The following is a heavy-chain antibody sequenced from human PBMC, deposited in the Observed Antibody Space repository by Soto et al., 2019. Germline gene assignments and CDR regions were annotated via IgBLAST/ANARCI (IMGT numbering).Heavy chain of an antibody. CDR2: IYYSEFT. Sequence: QVQLQESGPGLVKPSQTLSLTCTVSGGSITSGGYYWSWIRQHPGKGLEWIGYIYYSEFTYYNPTHQSRITRSVDTSKSQFSLKLTSVTAAATAVYYCARSVFPWGQGTLVTVSS. CDR3: ARSVFP. V-gene: IGHV4-31*03. J-gene: IGHJ5*02. CDR1: GGSITSGGYY.